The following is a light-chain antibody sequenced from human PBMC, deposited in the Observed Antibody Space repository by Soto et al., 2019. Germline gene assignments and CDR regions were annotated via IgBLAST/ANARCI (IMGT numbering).Light chain of an antibody. J-gene: IGKJ1*01. CDR2: GAS. CDR3: QQYGSSRRT. V-gene: IGKV3-20*01. Sequence: EIVLKQSPGTLSLSPGERATLPCRASQNITNNYVAWYQHKPGQAPRLLIYGASSRATGIPVRFSGSGSGTDFTLTISRLEPEDFAVYYCQQYGSSRRTFGQG. CDR1: QNITNNY.